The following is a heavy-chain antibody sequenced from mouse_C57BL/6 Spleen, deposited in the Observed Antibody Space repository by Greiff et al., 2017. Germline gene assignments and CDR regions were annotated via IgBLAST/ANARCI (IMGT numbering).Heavy chain of an antibody. D-gene: IGHD6-1*01. V-gene: IGHV5-9*01. J-gene: IGHJ3*01. CDR1: GFTFSSYT. CDR3: ARHGSFAY. Sequence: EVNVVESGGGLVKPGGSLKLSCAASGFTFSSYTMSWVRQTPEKRLEWVATISGGGGNTYSPDSVNGRFTISRDNAKNNLYLQMSTLESEDTALYDCARHGSFAYWGQGTLVTVSA. CDR2: ISGGGGNT.